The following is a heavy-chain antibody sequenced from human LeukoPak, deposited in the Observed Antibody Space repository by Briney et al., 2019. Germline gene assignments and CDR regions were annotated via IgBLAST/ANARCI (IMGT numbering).Heavy chain of an antibody. V-gene: IGHV4-59*08. CDR3: ARMIGSSWYKGRYFDY. J-gene: IGHJ4*02. D-gene: IGHD6-13*01. Sequence: SETLSLTCTVSGGSISSYYWSWIRQPPGKGLEWIGYIYYSGSTNYNPSLKSRVTISVDTSKNQFSLKLSSVTAADTAVYYCARMIGSSWYKGRYFDYWGQGTLVTVPS. CDR1: GGSISSYY. CDR2: IYYSGST.